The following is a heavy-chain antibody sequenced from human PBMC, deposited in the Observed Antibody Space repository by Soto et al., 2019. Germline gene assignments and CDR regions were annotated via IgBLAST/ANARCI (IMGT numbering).Heavy chain of an antibody. V-gene: IGHV1-8*01. Sequence: QVQLVQSGAEVKKPGASVKVSCQASGYTFTSYDISWVRQAPGQGLEWMGSLNPTNGDTDYAQKFQGRVTMTRNTSLNTAYMELRSLSPDDTAVFYCARADRMVAPMDYAMDVWGQGTTVTVSS. J-gene: IGHJ6*02. CDR3: ARADRMVAPMDYAMDV. CDR1: GYTFTSYD. CDR2: LNPTNGDT. D-gene: IGHD2-8*01.